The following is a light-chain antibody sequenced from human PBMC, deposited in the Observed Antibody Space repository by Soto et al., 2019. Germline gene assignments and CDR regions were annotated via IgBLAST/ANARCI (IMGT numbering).Light chain of an antibody. J-gene: IGKJ4*01. Sequence: EIVLTQSPGTLSLSPGERATLSCRASQSVSSNYLAWYQQKPGQAPKLLIYGASSRATGIPDRFSGSGSGTDFTLSISRLEPEDLAVYYCQQYGSSHLTFGGGTKVEVK. CDR2: GAS. CDR1: QSVSSNY. V-gene: IGKV3-20*01. CDR3: QQYGSSHLT.